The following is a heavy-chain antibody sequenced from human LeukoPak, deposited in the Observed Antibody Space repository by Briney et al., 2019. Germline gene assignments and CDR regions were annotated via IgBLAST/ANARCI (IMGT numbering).Heavy chain of an antibody. J-gene: IGHJ4*02. CDR2: IIPIFGTA. CDR3: ATNLYYGDYPSPLDY. V-gene: IGHV1-69*13. D-gene: IGHD4-17*01. CDR1: GGTFSSYA. Sequence: ASVKVSCKASGGTFSSYAISWVRQAPGQGLEWMGGIIPIFGTANYAQKFQGRVTITADESTSTAYMELSSLRSEDTAMYYCATNLYYGDYPSPLDYWGQGTLVTVSS.